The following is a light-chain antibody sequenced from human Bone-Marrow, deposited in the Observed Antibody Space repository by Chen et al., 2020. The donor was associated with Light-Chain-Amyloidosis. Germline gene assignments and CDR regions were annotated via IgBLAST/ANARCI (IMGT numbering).Light chain of an antibody. CDR2: YDS. Sequence: SYVLTQPPSVSVAPGKTARITCGRNNIGSKSVHWYQQKPGQAPGRVIYYDSDRPSGIPERFSGSNSGNTATLTISRVEAGDEADYYCQVWDSSSDHYVFGTGTKVTVL. V-gene: IGLV3-21*04. J-gene: IGLJ1*01. CDR3: QVWDSSSDHYV. CDR1: NIGSKS.